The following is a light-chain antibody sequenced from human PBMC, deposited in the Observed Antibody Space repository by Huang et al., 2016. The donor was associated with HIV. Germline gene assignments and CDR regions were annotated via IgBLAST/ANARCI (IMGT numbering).Light chain of an antibody. V-gene: IGKV1-39*01. CDR1: QSIRSY. J-gene: IGKJ2*01. Sequence: DIQMTQSPSSLSASVGDRVTITCRASQSIRSYLNWDNQKPGKAPKLLIYAASSLQSGVPSRFSGSGSGTDFTLTISSLQPGDFATYYCQQSYSTLRYTFGQGTKLEIK. CDR2: AAS. CDR3: QQSYSTLRYT.